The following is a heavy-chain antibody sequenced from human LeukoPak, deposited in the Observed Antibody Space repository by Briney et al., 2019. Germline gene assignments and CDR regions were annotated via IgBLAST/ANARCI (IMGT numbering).Heavy chain of an antibody. J-gene: IGHJ6*02. V-gene: IGHV1-2*02. CDR1: GSTFTGYY. Sequence: ASVTLCCKASGSTFTGYYMHWLRQAPGQGLELMECINPNSGGTNYEQKFQGRVTMTRDTSISTAYMELSRLRSDDTAVYYCARERRIYGDYGTYYYGMDVWGQGTTVTVSS. D-gene: IGHD4-17*01. CDR3: ARERRIYGDYGTYYYGMDV. CDR2: INPNSGGT.